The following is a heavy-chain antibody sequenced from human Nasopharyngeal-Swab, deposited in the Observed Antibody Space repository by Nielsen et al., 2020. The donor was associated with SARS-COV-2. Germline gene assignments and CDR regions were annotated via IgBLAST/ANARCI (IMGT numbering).Heavy chain of an antibody. J-gene: IGHJ4*02. Sequence: SETLSLTCTVSGGSISSNYWTWIRQPPGKGLEWIGYTYYSGSTNYNPSLKSRVTISVDTSKNQISLKLSTVTAADTAVYYCARQGSGWYPFEYWGQGTLVTVSS. D-gene: IGHD6-19*01. CDR1: GGSISSNY. CDR3: ARQGSGWYPFEY. CDR2: TYYSGST. V-gene: IGHV4-59*08.